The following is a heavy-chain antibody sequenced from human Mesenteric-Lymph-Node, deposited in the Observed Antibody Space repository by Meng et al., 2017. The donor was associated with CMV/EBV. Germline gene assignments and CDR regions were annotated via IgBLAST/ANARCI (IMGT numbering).Heavy chain of an antibody. Sequence: GESLKISCTASGFTFGDYAMSWVRQAPGKGLVWVSRINEDGGITNHADSVEGRFSISRDNAKNTLFLQMNSLRAEDTAVYYCARDLAGRDDLWGPGTRVTVSS. CDR3: ARDLAGRDDL. CDR2: INEDGGIT. CDR1: GFTFGDYA. D-gene: IGHD3-10*01. J-gene: IGHJ5*02. V-gene: IGHV3-74*01.